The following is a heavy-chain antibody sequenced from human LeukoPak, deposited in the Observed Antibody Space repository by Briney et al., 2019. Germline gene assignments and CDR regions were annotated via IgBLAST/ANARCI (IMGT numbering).Heavy chain of an antibody. CDR1: GGTFSSYT. CDR3: ARDRTPIVVVPAAIPCLSG. V-gene: IGHV1-69*04. J-gene: IGHJ4*02. Sequence: SSVKVSCKASGGTFSSYTISWVRQAPGQGLEWMGRIIPILGIANYAQKFQGRVTITADKSTSTAYMELSSLRSEDTAVYYCARDRTPIVVVPAAIPCLSGWGRGTLVTVSS. CDR2: IIPILGIA. D-gene: IGHD2-2*02.